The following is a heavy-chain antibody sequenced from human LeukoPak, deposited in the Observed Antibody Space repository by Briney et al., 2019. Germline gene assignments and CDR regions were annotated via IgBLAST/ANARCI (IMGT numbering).Heavy chain of an antibody. J-gene: IGHJ4*02. CDR3: ARAGYSYGTGYYFDY. D-gene: IGHD5-18*01. CDR2: IYYTGAT. Sequence: TSETLSLTCTVSGGSISSYYWSWIRLPPGKGLEWIGYIYYTGATYYNPSLKSRVTISLDTSKNQFSLKLSSVTAADAAVYYCARAGYSYGTGYYFDYWGQGALVTVSS. V-gene: IGHV4-59*01. CDR1: GGSISSYY.